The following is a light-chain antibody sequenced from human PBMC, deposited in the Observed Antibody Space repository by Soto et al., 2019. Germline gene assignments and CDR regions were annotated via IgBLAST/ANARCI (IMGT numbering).Light chain of an antibody. CDR1: SSDFGGYNF. Sequence: QSALTQPASVSGSPGQSITISCTGASSDFGGYNFVSWYQRHPGKAPKLMIYDVSNRPSGVSNRFSGSNSGNTASLTISGLQAEDEADYYCSSYTASSPLVFRGGTQVTVL. V-gene: IGLV2-14*01. CDR3: SSYTASSPLV. J-gene: IGLJ2*01. CDR2: DVS.